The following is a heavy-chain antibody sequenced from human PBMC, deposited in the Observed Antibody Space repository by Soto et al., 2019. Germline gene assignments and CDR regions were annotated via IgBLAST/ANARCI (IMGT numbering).Heavy chain of an antibody. CDR1: GFTFSKYG. CDR3: AEGGYYYDSSGYYPLDY. V-gene: IGHV3-30*03. CDR2: ISYDGRNK. Sequence: GGSLRLSCAASGFTFSKYGMHWVRQAPGKGLEWVAVISYDGRNKYYADSVKGRFTISRDNSKNTLSLQMNSLKAEDTAVYYCAEGGYYYDSSGYYPLDYWGQGTLVTVSS. J-gene: IGHJ4*02. D-gene: IGHD3-22*01.